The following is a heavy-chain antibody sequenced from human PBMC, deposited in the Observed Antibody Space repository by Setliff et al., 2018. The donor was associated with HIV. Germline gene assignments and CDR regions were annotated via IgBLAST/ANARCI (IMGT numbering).Heavy chain of an antibody. D-gene: IGHD6-13*01. J-gene: IGHJ3*02. CDR2: ISAHNGRI. V-gene: IGHV1-18*01. Sequence: ASVKVSCKASGYTFSDYGISWVRQAPGQGLEWMGWISAHNGRINYAQKFQGRVTMTTDRSTSTAYMELRSLRSDDTAVYYCARAAGYSSSWHRYAFEIWGQGTMVT. CDR1: GYTFSDYG. CDR3: ARAAGYSSSWHRYAFEI.